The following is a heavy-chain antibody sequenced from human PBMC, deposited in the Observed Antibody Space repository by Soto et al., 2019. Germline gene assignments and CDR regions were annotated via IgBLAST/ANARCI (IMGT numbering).Heavy chain of an antibody. CDR3: ARETSDSFDY. CDR2: ISYDGSNK. V-gene: IGHV3-30-3*01. CDR1: GFTFSSYD. D-gene: IGHD3-3*01. J-gene: IGHJ4*02. Sequence: QVQLVESGGGVVQPGRSLRLSCAASGFTFSSYDMHWVRQAPGKGLEWVAVISYDGSNKYYADSVKGRFTISRDNSKNTLYLQMNSLRADDTAVYYCARETSDSFDYWGQGTLVTVSS.